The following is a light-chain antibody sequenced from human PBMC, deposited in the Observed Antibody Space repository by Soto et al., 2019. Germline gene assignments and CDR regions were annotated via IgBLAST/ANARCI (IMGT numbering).Light chain of an antibody. V-gene: IGKV3-20*01. Sequence: EIVLTQSPGTLYLSPGERATLSCRASQSVSSSNLAWYQQKPGQAPRLLIYGASSRATGIPDRFSGSGSGTDFTLTISRLEPEDFAVYYCQQYSSSLSSTFGQGTKVEFK. CDR1: QSVSSSN. CDR3: QQYSSSLSST. CDR2: GAS. J-gene: IGKJ1*01.